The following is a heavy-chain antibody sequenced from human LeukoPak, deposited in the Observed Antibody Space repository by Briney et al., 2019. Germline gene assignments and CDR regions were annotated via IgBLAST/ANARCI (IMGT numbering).Heavy chain of an antibody. CDR2: IIPIFGTA. CDR3: ARGFHITMFGVVTVRWFDP. Sequence: SVKVSCKASGGTFSSYAISWVRQAPGQGLEWMGGIIPIFGTANYAQKFQGRATITADESTSTAYMELSSLRSEDTAVYYCARGFHITMFGVVTVRWFDPWGQGTLVTVSS. D-gene: IGHD3-3*01. CDR1: GGTFSSYA. J-gene: IGHJ5*02. V-gene: IGHV1-69*13.